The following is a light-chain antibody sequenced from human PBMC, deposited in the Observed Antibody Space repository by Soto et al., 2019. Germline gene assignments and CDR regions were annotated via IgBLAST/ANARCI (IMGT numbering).Light chain of an antibody. J-gene: IGKJ1*01. V-gene: IGKV1-39*01. CDR3: QQSYSTPRT. Sequence: DIQMTQSPSSLSASVVYRVTITCRASQSISSYLNWYQQKPGKAPKLLIYAASSLQSGVPSRFSGSGSGTDFTLTISSLQPEDFATYYCQQSYSTPRTFGQGTKGAIK. CDR2: AAS. CDR1: QSISSY.